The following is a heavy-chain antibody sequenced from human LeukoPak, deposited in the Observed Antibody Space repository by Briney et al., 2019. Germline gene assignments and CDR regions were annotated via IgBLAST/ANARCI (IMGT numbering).Heavy chain of an antibody. CDR3: AKDFSTIIPAAILFYYGMDV. CDR2: ITGGSST. D-gene: IGHD2-2*01. CDR1: GFNFSSYS. V-gene: IGHV3-23*01. J-gene: IGHJ6*02. Sequence: GGSLRLSCAASGFNFSSYSMNWVRQAPGKGLEWVSAITGGSSTYYADSVKGRFTVSRDNSKNTLFLQMNSLRAEDTAVYYCAKDFSTIIPAAILFYYGMDVWGQGTTVTVSS.